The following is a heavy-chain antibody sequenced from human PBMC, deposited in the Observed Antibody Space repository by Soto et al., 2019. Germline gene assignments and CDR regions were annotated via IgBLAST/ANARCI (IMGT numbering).Heavy chain of an antibody. CDR3: ARLIGAAGGNSAY. CDR2: IYYSGST. CDR1: GGSISTSTYY. V-gene: IGHV4-39*01. Sequence: QLQLQESGPGLVKPSETLPLTCTVSGGSISTSTYYWGWIRQPPGQGLEWIGSIYYSGSTYYNPSLKSRVTITADTSKTQFALRLGSVTAADREVYYCARLIGAAGGNSAYWGHGTLVIVFS. J-gene: IGHJ4*01. D-gene: IGHD6-25*01.